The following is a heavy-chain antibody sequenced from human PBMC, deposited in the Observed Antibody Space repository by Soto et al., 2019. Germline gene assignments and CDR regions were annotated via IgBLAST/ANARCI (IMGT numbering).Heavy chain of an antibody. CDR2: INPNSGGT. Sequence: GASVKVSCKASGYTFTGYYMHWVRQAPGQGLEWMGWINPNSGGTNYAQKFQGRVTMTRDTSISTAYMELSRLRSDGTAVYYCARVYCTNGVCFDYWGQGTLVTVSS. CDR3: ARVYCTNGVCFDY. CDR1: GYTFTGYY. D-gene: IGHD2-8*01. V-gene: IGHV1-2*02. J-gene: IGHJ4*02.